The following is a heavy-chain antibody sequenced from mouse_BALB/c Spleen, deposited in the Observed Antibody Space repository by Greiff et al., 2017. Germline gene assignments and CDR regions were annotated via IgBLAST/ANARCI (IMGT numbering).Heavy chain of an antibody. D-gene: IGHD2-13*01. CDR1: GYSFIGYY. J-gene: IGHJ4*01. CDR2: ISCYNGAT. V-gene: IGHV1S34*01. CDR3: TRGGDYGLYFALDY. Sequence: LVKPGASVQISCKASGYSFIGYYIHWVKQSPGKSLEWIGYISCYNGATGYNQKFKGKATFTVDTSSSTAYMQFNSLTSEDSAVYYCTRGGDYGLYFALDYWGQGTSVTVAA.